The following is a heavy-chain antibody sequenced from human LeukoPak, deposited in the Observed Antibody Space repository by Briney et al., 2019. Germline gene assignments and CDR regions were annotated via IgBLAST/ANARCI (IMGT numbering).Heavy chain of an antibody. CDR2: IYYSGST. CDR1: GGSISSSSYY. Sequence: PSETLSLTCTVSGGSISSSSYYWGWIRQPPGRGLEWIGSIYYSGSTYYNPSLKSRVTISVDTSQNQFSLKLSSVTAADTAVYYCARRPSSRFIAVGGGAFDIWGQGTMVTVSS. D-gene: IGHD6-19*01. J-gene: IGHJ3*02. CDR3: ARRPSSRFIAVGGGAFDI. V-gene: IGHV4-39*01.